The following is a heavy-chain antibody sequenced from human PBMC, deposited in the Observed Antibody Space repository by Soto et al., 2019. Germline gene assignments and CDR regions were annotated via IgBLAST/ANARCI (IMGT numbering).Heavy chain of an antibody. CDR2: IYSGGGT. CDR1: GFTVSSNY. Sequence: EVQLVESGGGLVQPGGSLRLSCAASGFTVSSNYMTWVRQAPGKGLEWVSVIYSGGGTFYADSVKDRFTISRDTAKNTLYLHMDRLRADDTAVCYCAKGGNEQNDYWGQGTLVTVSS. J-gene: IGHJ4*02. V-gene: IGHV3-66*01. CDR3: AKGGNEQNDY. D-gene: IGHD1-1*01.